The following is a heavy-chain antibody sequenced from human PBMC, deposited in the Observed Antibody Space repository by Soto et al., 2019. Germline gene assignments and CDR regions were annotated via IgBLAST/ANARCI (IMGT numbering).Heavy chain of an antibody. CDR2: ISGSGDTT. J-gene: IGHJ4*02. V-gene: IGHV3-23*01. CDR3: AKDLHVWGSYRPYGVDH. Sequence: EVQLLESGGDLVQPGGSLRLSRAASGFTFSSYGMDWVRQAPGKGLEWVSGISGSGDTTDYADSVKGRFTISRDNSKNTLYLQMNTLRAEDTALYHCAKDLHVWGSYRPYGVDHWGQVTLVTVSS. CDR1: GFTFSSYG. D-gene: IGHD3-16*02.